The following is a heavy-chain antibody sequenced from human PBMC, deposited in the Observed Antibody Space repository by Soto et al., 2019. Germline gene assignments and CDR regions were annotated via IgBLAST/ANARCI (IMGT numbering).Heavy chain of an antibody. D-gene: IGHD2-2*02. CDR3: TRHAIIPKLQYGMDV. CDR1: GGSISGYY. Sequence: LSLTCTVSGGSISGYYWSWIRQPPGKGLEWIGYIFYRGNTLYSPSLQSRVTISVDTSKNQFSLRLSSVTTADTAVYYCTRHAIIPKLQYGMDVWGQGASVTVSS. J-gene: IGHJ6*02. V-gene: IGHV4-59*01. CDR2: IFYRGNT.